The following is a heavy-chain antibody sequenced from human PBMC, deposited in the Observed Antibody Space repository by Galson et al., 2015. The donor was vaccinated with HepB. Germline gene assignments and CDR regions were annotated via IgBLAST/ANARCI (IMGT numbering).Heavy chain of an antibody. V-gene: IGHV3-66*02. CDR3: ATGNVLLWFGEPPGAFDI. CDR2: IYSGGST. Sequence: SLRLSCAASGFTVSSNYMSWVRQAPGKGLEWVSVIYSGGSTYYADSVKGRFTISRDNSKNTLYLQMNSLRAEDTAVYYCATGNVLLWFGEPPGAFDIWGQGTMVTVSS. CDR1: GFTVSSNY. D-gene: IGHD3-10*01. J-gene: IGHJ3*02.